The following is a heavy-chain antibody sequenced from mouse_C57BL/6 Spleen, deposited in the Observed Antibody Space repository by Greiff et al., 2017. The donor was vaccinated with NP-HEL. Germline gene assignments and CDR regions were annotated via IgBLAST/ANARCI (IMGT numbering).Heavy chain of an antibody. CDR2: IDPNSGGT. J-gene: IGHJ3*01. CDR3: ARSNYYGSSSSWFAY. D-gene: IGHD1-1*01. V-gene: IGHV1-72*01. CDR1: GYTFTSYW. Sequence: QVHVKQSGAELVKPGASVKLSCKASGYTFTSYWMHWVKQRPGRGLEWIGRIDPNSGGTKYNEKFKSKATLTVDKPSSTAYMQLSSLTSEDSAVYYCARSNYYGSSSSWFAYWGQGTLVTVSA.